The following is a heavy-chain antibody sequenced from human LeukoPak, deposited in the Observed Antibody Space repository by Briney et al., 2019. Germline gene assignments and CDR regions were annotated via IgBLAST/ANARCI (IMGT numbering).Heavy chain of an antibody. CDR2: IYTSGST. J-gene: IGHJ6*03. Sequence: SETLSLTCTVSGGSISGYNWSWIRQPAGKGLEWIGRIYTSGSTNYNPSLKSRVTMSVDTSKNQFSLKLSSVTAADTAVYYCARGNVGYSSSWNSGSYYYYYMDVWGKGTTVTISS. CDR1: GGSISGYN. D-gene: IGHD6-13*01. V-gene: IGHV4-4*07. CDR3: ARGNVGYSSSWNSGSYYYYYMDV.